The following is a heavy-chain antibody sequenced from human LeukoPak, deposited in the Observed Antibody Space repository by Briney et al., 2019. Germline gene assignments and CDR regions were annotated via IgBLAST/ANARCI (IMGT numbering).Heavy chain of an antibody. CDR1: VGTFSSYA. CDR3: ATGKLPCGGDCYLYYYYYGMDV. V-gene: IGHV1-69*13. D-gene: IGHD2-21*02. J-gene: IGHJ6*02. Sequence: ASVKVSCEASVGTFSSYAISWVRQASGQGREWMGGLIPILGTANYAQKFQGRVTINADESTSTAYMELSSLRSEDTAVYYCATGKLPCGGDCYLYYYYYGMDVWGQGTTVTVSS. CDR2: LIPILGTA.